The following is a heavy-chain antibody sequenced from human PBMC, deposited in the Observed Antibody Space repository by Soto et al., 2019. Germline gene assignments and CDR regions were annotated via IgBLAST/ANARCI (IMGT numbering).Heavy chain of an antibody. CDR2: VYYNGNT. CDR3: ARGWEYYYGSGSYYFDY. CDR1: GGSISSYY. V-gene: IGHV4-59*01. D-gene: IGHD3-10*01. Sequence: SETLSLTCPVSGGSISSYYWTWIRQPPGKGLEWIGDVYYNGNTNYNLSLTSRVTISVDTSKNQFSLKLTSVTAADTAVYYCARGWEYYYGSGSYYFDYWGQGIQVTVPS. J-gene: IGHJ4*02.